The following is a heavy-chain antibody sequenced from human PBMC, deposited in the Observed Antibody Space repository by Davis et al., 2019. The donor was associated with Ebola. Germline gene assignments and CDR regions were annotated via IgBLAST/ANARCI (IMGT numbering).Heavy chain of an antibody. V-gene: IGHV3-74*03. Sequence: PGGSLRLSCAASGFTFSAYWMYWVRQDPTKGLVWVSRINNDGNHITYADSVKGRFTISRDNSRNTLYLQMNSLRAEDTAVYHCAKGMSQYYYDRGYFDHWGQGTLVTVSS. CDR1: GFTFSAYW. J-gene: IGHJ4*02. D-gene: IGHD3-22*01. CDR3: AKGMSQYYYDRGYFDH. CDR2: INNDGNHI.